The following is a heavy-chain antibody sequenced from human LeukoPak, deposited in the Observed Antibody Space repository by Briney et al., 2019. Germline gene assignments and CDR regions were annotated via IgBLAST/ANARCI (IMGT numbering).Heavy chain of an antibody. V-gene: IGHV3-48*03. CDR2: ICASGTNI. CDR3: ARDLYSIGFSGNHFPDVFDI. Sequence: GGSLRLSCVASGFTFSSYEMNWVRQAPGKGLEWVSYICASGTNIFYADSVKGRFTISRDDAKNSLYLQMNSLRADDTGVYYCARDLYSIGFSGNHFPDVFDIRGQGTMVTVSS. J-gene: IGHJ3*02. D-gene: IGHD1-14*01. CDR1: GFTFSSYE.